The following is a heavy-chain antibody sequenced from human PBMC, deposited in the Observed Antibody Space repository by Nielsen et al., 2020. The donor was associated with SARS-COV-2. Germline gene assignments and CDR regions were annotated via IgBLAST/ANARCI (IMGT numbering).Heavy chain of an antibody. V-gene: IGHV4-39*07. CDR2: IYYSGST. J-gene: IGHJ4*02. CDR3: ARVDSGSYNVYMIY. Sequence: SETLSLTCTVSGDSISSSSYYWGWIRQPPGKGLEWIGSIYYSGSTYYNPSLKSRVTISVDTSKNQFSLKLSSVTAADTAVYYCARVDSGSYNVYMIYWGQGTLVTVSS. CDR1: GDSISSSSYY. D-gene: IGHD1-26*01.